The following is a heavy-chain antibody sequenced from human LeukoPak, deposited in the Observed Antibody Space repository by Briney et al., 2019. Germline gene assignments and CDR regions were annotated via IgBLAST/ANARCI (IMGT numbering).Heavy chain of an antibody. Sequence: SETLSLTCIVSGGSITSSSYYWGWIRQPPGKGLEWIGTIYYSGNTYYNPSLKSRVTISVDTSKNQFSLKLSSVTATDTAVYYCARVGSTGWYLNWGQGTLVTVSS. CDR1: GGSITSSSYY. CDR3: ARVGSTGWYLN. CDR2: IYYSGNT. V-gene: IGHV4-39*01. D-gene: IGHD6-19*01. J-gene: IGHJ4*02.